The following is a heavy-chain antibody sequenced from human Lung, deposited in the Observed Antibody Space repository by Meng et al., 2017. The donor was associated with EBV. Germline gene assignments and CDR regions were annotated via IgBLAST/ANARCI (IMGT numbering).Heavy chain of an antibody. CDR1: GFTFSSYG. D-gene: IGHD2-2*03. Sequence: QGHLGEAGGGVVPPGRCLRLSWAASGFTFSSYGMHWVRQSPGKGLEWVAVISYDGSNKYYADSVKGRFTISRDNSKNMLYLQMISLRAEDTAVYYCAKDLDRAFDIWGQGTMVTVSS. CDR3: AKDLDRAFDI. CDR2: ISYDGSNK. V-gene: IGHV3-30*18. J-gene: IGHJ3*02.